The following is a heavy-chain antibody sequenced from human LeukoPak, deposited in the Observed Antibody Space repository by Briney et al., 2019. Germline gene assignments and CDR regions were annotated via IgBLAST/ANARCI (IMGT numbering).Heavy chain of an antibody. Sequence: GGSLRLSCAASGFTFSSFEVNWVRQAPGKGLEWVSYISGSGRTLSYADSVKGRFTFSRDNAKNSLYLQMNSLRVEDTAVYYCARNRDWAFDYWGQGSLVTVSS. CDR2: ISGSGRTL. CDR3: ARNRDWAFDY. D-gene: IGHD2-21*02. V-gene: IGHV3-48*03. J-gene: IGHJ4*02. CDR1: GFTFSSFE.